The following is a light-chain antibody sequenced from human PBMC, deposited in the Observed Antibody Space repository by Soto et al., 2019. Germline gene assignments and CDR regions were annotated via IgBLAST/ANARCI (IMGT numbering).Light chain of an antibody. J-gene: IGKJ5*01. CDR2: KAS. CDR1: QSISSW. V-gene: IGKV1-5*03. CDR3: QQYNSYSLT. Sequence: DIQMTQSPSTLSASVGDRVTITCRASQSISSWLAWYQQKPGKAPKLLIYKASSLESGVPSRFSGSGSGTEFTLTISSLQPDDFATYYCQQYNSYSLTFGQGTRLE.